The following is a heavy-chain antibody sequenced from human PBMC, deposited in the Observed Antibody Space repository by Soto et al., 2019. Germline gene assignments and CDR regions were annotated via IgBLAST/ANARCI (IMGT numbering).Heavy chain of an antibody. J-gene: IGHJ1*01. D-gene: IGHD6-6*01. CDR3: AKGEQLVIRTTPFQH. Sequence: GGSLRLSCAASGFTFSSYAMSWVRQAPGKGLEWVSAISGSGGSTYYADSVKGRFTISRDNSKNTLYLQMNSLRAEDTAVYYCAKGEQLVIRTTPFQHWGQGTLVTVSS. V-gene: IGHV3-23*01. CDR1: GFTFSSYA. CDR2: ISGSGGST.